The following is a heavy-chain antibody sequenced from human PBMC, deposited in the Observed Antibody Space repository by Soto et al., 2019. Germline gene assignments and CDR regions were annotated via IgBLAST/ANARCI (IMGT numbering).Heavy chain of an antibody. Sequence: SETLSLTCTVSGGSISSYYWSWIRQPPGKGLEWIGYIYYSGSTNYNPSLKSRVTISVDTSKNQFSLKLSSVTAADTAVYYCARQTDIAVAGKYFQHWGQGTLVTVSS. CDR1: GGSISSYY. V-gene: IGHV4-59*01. CDR2: IYYSGST. D-gene: IGHD6-19*01. J-gene: IGHJ1*01. CDR3: ARQTDIAVAGKYFQH.